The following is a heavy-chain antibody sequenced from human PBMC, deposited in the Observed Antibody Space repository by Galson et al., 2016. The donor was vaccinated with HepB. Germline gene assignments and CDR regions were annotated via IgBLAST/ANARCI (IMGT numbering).Heavy chain of an antibody. Sequence: SVKVSCKASGFTFTRSAVQWVRQARGQRLEWIGRVVVGSGHTKYAQKFQARVTITRDMSTNTAYMELSSLRSEDTAVYYCAADTAPHFGGNPHYCDSWGQGTLVTVSS. D-gene: IGHD4-23*01. J-gene: IGHJ4*02. V-gene: IGHV1-58*01. CDR2: VVVGSGHT. CDR3: AADTAPHFGGNPHYCDS. CDR1: GFTFTRSA.